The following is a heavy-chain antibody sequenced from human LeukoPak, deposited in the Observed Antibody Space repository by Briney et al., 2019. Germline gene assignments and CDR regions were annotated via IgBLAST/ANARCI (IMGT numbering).Heavy chain of an antibody. V-gene: IGHV3-23*01. CDR1: GFTFSTYA. D-gene: IGHD1-1*01. Sequence: SGGSLRLSCAASGFTFSTYAMTWVRQAPGKGLEWVSTISGSGDNTYYADSVKGRFTISRDNSKNTLYLQMNSLRAADTAVYYCARNAATTLETDYWGQGTLVTVSS. CDR2: ISGSGDNT. J-gene: IGHJ4*02. CDR3: ARNAATTLETDY.